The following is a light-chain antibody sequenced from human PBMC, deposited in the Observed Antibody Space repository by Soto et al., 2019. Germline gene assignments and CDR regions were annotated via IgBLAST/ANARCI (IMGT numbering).Light chain of an antibody. J-gene: IGKJ3*01. CDR2: AAS. CDR3: QKYSSVPF. V-gene: IGKV1-27*01. Sequence: DIQMTQSPTSLSASVGDRVTITCRASQGIRNFVAWYQQKPGKAPKLLIYAASTLQSGVPSRFSGSGSGTDFPLPINSLQPEDFATYSCQKYSSVPFFGPGTKGEIK. CDR1: QGIRNF.